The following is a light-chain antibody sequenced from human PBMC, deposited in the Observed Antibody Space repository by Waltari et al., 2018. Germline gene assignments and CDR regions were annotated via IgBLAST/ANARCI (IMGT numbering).Light chain of an antibody. CDR3: QSYDNDNVV. Sequence: NFILTQTHSVSESPGKTVTISCTRSSGSIGSSYVQWYQQRPGSAPTTVTYEDYQRPSGCPERCSGSIDSSSNSAYVTISGLKPEDEADYYCQSYDNDNVVFGGGTRLTVL. CDR2: EDY. V-gene: IGLV6-57*03. CDR1: SGSIGSSY. J-gene: IGLJ3*02.